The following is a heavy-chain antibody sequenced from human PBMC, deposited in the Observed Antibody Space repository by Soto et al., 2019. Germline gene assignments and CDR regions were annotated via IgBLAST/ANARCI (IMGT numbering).Heavy chain of an antibody. J-gene: IGHJ4*02. CDR1: GFTFSSYA. D-gene: IGHD2-2*01. CDR2: ISSNGGST. CDR3: AARYCSTTSCFQFDY. Sequence: GGSLRLSCAASGFTFSSYAMHWVRQAPGKGLEYVSAISSNGGSTYYADSVKGRFTISRDNSKNTLYLQMGSLRAEDMAVYYCAARYCSTTSCFQFDYWGQGTLVTVSS. V-gene: IGHV3-64*02.